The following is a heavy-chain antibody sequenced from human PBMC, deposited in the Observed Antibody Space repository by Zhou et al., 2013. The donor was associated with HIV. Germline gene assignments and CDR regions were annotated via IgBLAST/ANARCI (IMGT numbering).Heavy chain of an antibody. J-gene: IGHJ3*02. CDR1: GFTFSTYY. CDR2: ISPRGDFT. Sequence: VQLVQSGAEVKKPGSSVKVSCKASGFTFSTYYMHWFRQAPGPGFEWMGLISPRGDFTNYAQKFQGRVTMTRDTSTSTVYMELRSLRSDDTAVYYCARGGGILYDFWSGYQDAFDIWGQGTVVTVSS. D-gene: IGHD3-3*01. CDR3: ARGGGILYDFWSGYQDAFDI. V-gene: IGHV1-46*01.